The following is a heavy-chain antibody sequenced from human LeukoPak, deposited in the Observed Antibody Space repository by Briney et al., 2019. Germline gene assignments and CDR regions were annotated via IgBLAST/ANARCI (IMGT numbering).Heavy chain of an antibody. CDR3: AKAGGSMWYSPQFDY. J-gene: IGHJ4*02. Sequence: PGGSLRLSCAASGITFSSSAMTWVSQAPGKGLEWVSLISGTGGTTYYADSVKGRFTISRDNSKNTLDLQLNSLRADDKAVYYCAKAGGSMWYSPQFDYWGPGTPVTVSS. D-gene: IGHD6-13*01. CDR1: GITFSSSA. CDR2: ISGTGGTT. V-gene: IGHV3-23*01.